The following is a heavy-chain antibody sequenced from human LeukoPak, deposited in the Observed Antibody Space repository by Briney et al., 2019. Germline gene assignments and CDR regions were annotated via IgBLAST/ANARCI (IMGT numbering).Heavy chain of an antibody. Sequence: GGSLRLSCAASGFTFSSYGMHWVRQAPGKGLEWVAVIWYDGSNKYYADSVKGRFTISRDNSKNTLYLQMNSLSAEDTATYYCTFSSYGDHVGVDAFDMWGQGTMVTVSS. V-gene: IGHV3-33*01. CDR3: TFSSYGDHVGVDAFDM. CDR1: GFTFSSYG. J-gene: IGHJ3*02. D-gene: IGHD4-17*01. CDR2: IWYDGSNK.